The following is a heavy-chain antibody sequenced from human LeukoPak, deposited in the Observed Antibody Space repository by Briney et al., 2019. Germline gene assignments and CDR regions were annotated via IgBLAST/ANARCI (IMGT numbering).Heavy chain of an antibody. D-gene: IGHD3-10*01. CDR1: GFTFSSYT. J-gene: IGHJ4*02. CDR2: ISSSSSYI. Sequence: GGSLRLSCAASGFTFSSYTMNWVRQAPGKGLEWVSSISSSSSYIYYADSVKGRFTISRDNAKNSLYLQMNSLRAEDTAVYYCARGYGSGSYYNVEFLFDYWGQGTLVTVSS. CDR3: ARGYGSGSYYNVEFLFDY. V-gene: IGHV3-21*01.